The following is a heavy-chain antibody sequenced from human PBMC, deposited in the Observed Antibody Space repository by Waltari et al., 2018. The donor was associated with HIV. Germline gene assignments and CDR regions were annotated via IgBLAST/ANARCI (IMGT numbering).Heavy chain of an antibody. Sequence: EVQLVESGGGLVQPGGSLRLSCAASGFTFSSYWMSWVRQAPGKGREWVANIKQDGSEKYYVDSVKGRFTISRDNAKNSLYLQMNSLRAEDTAVYYCARDFLSSGYVPLRYYGMDVWGQGTTVTVSS. CDR1: GFTFSSYW. CDR2: IKQDGSEK. V-gene: IGHV3-7*01. CDR3: ARDFLSSGYVPLRYYGMDV. D-gene: IGHD5-12*01. J-gene: IGHJ6*02.